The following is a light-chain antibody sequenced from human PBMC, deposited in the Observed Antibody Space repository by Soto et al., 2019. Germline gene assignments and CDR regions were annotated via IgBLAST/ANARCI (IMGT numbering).Light chain of an antibody. CDR2: SAF. Sequence: EVGMTQSPATLSVFPGERVTLSCRASQSVSSSLAWYQQKPGQAPRLLIYSAFTRASGTPARFSGSGSGTEFTLTISSLESEDFAVYYCQQYIHGYTFGQGTKLEIK. CDR3: QQYIHGYT. CDR1: QSVSSS. J-gene: IGKJ2*01. V-gene: IGKV3-15*01.